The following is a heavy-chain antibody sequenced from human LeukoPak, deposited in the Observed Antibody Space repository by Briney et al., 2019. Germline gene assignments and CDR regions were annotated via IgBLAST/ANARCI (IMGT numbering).Heavy chain of an antibody. V-gene: IGHV3-23*01. CDR1: GFTFSSYA. CDR2: ISGSGGST. D-gene: IGHD3-3*01. Sequence: GGSLRLSRAASGFTFSSYAMSWVRQAPGKGLEWVSAISGSGGSTYYADSVKGRFTISRDNSKNTLYLQMNRLRAEDTAVYYCATSPTIFGVVTPFDYWGQGTLVTVSS. J-gene: IGHJ4*02. CDR3: ATSPTIFGVVTPFDY.